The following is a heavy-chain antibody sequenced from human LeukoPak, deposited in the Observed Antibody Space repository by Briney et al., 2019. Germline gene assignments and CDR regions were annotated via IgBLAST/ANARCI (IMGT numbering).Heavy chain of an antibody. J-gene: IGHJ4*02. V-gene: IGHV3-23*01. CDR2: ISGSGGST. CDR1: GFTFSSYA. D-gene: IGHD3-3*01. CDR3: AKRQYYDFWSGYYTFDY. Sequence: GGSLRLSCAASGFTFSSYAMSWVRQAPGKGLEWVSAISGSGGSTYYADPVKGRFTISRDNSKNTLYLQMNSLRAEDTAVYYCAKRQYYDFWSGYYTFDYWGQGTLVTVSS.